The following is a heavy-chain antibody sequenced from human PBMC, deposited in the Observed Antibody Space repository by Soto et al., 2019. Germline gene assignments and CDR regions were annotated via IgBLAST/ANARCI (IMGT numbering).Heavy chain of an antibody. CDR1: GGSISSYY. CDR3: ARQPRSFDWTSWYFDY. V-gene: IGHV4-59*08. D-gene: IGHD3-9*01. CDR2: IYYSGST. Sequence: SETLSLTCTVSGGSISSYYWSWIRQPPGKGLEWIGYIYYSGSTNYNPSLKSRVTISVDTSKNQFSLKLSSVTAADTAVYYCARQPRSFDWTSWYFDYWGQGTLVTVSS. J-gene: IGHJ4*02.